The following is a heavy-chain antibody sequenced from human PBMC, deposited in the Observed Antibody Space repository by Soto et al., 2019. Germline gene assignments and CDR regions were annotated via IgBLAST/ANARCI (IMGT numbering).Heavy chain of an antibody. CDR1: GGTFSSYA. Sequence: QVQLVQSGAEVKKPGSSVKVSCKASGGTFSSYAISWVRQAPGQGLEWMGGIIPIFGTANYAQKFQGRVTITADKSTSTAYMELSSLRSEDTAVYYCARDRVRAASTYYYYYGLDVWGQGTTVTVSS. D-gene: IGHD2-15*01. V-gene: IGHV1-69*06. CDR2: IIPIFGTA. J-gene: IGHJ6*02. CDR3: ARDRVRAASTYYYYYGLDV.